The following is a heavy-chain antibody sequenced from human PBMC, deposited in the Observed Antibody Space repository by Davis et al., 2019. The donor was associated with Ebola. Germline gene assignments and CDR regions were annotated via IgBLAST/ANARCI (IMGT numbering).Heavy chain of an antibody. CDR3: ARGSGSGSYYFDF. CDR1: RYTFTSYA. Sequence: ASVKVSCKASRYTFTSYAMNWVRQAPGQGLQWMGWINTNTGNPTSAQGFTGRFVFSLDTSVSTAYLQISSLKAEDTAMYYCARGSGSGSYYFDFWGQGTLVTVSS. D-gene: IGHD3-22*01. J-gene: IGHJ4*02. V-gene: IGHV7-4-1*02. CDR2: INTNTGNP.